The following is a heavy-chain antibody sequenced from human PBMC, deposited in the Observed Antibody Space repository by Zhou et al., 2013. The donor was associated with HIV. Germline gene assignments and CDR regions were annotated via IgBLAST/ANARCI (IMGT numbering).Heavy chain of an antibody. D-gene: IGHD2-2*01. J-gene: IGHJ6*03. CDR3: AGDHRLPARENYMDV. CDR1: GVTFSSFT. Sequence: QVQLVQSGAEVKKPGSSVKVSCKASGVTFSSFTINWVRQAPGQGLEWMGRITPILSVTNYAQKFQDRVTITADKSTTTAYMELSSLRSEDTAIYYCAGDHRLPARENYMDVWGKGTTVTVSS. CDR2: ITPILSVT. V-gene: IGHV1-69*04.